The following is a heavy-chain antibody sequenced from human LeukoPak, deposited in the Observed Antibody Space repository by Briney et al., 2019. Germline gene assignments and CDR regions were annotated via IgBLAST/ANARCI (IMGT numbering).Heavy chain of an antibody. Sequence: ASVKVSCKASGYTFNNYYMNWVRQAPGQGLEWMGIINPSGGSTSYAQKFQGRVTMTRDTSTSTVYMELSSLRSEDTAVCYCARGAPLDRKSRDAFDIWGQGTMVTVSS. J-gene: IGHJ3*02. V-gene: IGHV1-46*02. CDR2: INPSGGST. CDR3: ARGAPLDRKSRDAFDI. CDR1: GYTFNNYY.